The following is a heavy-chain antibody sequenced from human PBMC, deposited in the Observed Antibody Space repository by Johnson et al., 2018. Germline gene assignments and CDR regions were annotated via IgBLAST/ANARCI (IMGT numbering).Heavy chain of an antibody. D-gene: IGHD2-2*01. Sequence: QVQLVESGAEVKKPGASVKVSCKASGYTFTSYYMHWVRQAPGQGLEWMGIINPSGGSTSYAQKFQGRVTMTRDTSTSTVYMELSSLGSEDTAVYYCAREGCSSTSCQYNYYGMDVWGQGTTVTVSS. CDR2: INPSGGST. V-gene: IGHV1-46*01. CDR3: AREGCSSTSCQYNYYGMDV. J-gene: IGHJ6*02. CDR1: GYTFTSYY.